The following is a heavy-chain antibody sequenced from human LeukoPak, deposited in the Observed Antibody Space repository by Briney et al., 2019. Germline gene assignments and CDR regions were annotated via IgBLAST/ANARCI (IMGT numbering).Heavy chain of an antibody. D-gene: IGHD2-2*01. J-gene: IGHJ6*02. CDR1: GGSISSSSYY. CDR3: ARGARGLHCSSTSCYGVYYYGMDV. V-gene: IGHV4-39*01. CDR2: IYYSGST. Sequence: SETLSLTCTVSGGSISSSSYYWGWIRQPPGKGLECIGSIYYSGSTYYNPSLKSRVTISVDTSKNQFSLKLSSVTAADTAVYYCARGARGLHCSSTSCYGVYYYGMDVWGQGTTVTVSS.